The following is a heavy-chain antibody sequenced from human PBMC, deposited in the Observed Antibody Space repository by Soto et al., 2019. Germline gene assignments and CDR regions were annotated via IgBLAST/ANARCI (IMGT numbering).Heavy chain of an antibody. J-gene: IGHJ6*02. Sequence: GASVKVSCKASGYTFTGYYMHWVRQAPGQGLEWMGWINPNSGGTNYAQKLQGRVTMTTDTSTSTAYMELRSLRSDDTAVYYCARDLFTIFVRKYGMDVWGQGTTVTVSS. CDR2: INPNSGGT. V-gene: IGHV1-2*02. CDR1: GYTFTGYY. CDR3: ARDLFTIFVRKYGMDV. D-gene: IGHD3-3*01.